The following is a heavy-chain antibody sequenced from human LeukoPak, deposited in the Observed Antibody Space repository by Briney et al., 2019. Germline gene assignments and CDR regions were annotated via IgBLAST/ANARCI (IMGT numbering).Heavy chain of an antibody. Sequence: EASVKVSCKASGYTFTDYYMHWVRQAPGQGLEWMGWINPNSGGTNFAQKFQGRVAMTRDTSISIAYMELGSLRSDDTAVYYCARARWQLVPYFDSWGQGTLVTVSS. CDR3: ARARWQLVPYFDS. V-gene: IGHV1-2*02. CDR2: INPNSGGT. D-gene: IGHD6-6*01. J-gene: IGHJ4*02. CDR1: GYTFTDYY.